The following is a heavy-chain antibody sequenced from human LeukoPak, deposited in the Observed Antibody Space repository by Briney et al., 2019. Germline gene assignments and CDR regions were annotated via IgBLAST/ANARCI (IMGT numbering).Heavy chain of an antibody. D-gene: IGHD6-19*01. Sequence: PSETLSLTCAVYGGSFSGYYWSWIHQPPGKGLEWIGEINHSGSTNYNPSLKSRVTISVDTSKNQFSLKLSSVTAADTAVYYCARGRLGSGWFETSGYFDYWGQGTLVTVSS. CDR2: INHSGST. V-gene: IGHV4-34*01. CDR3: ARGRLGSGWFETSGYFDY. J-gene: IGHJ4*02. CDR1: GGSFSGYY.